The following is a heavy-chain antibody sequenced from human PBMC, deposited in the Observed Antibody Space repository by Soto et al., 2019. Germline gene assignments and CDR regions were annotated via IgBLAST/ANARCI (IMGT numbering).Heavy chain of an antibody. D-gene: IGHD3-10*01. V-gene: IGHV4-30-4*01. Sequence: QVQLQESGPGLVKPSQTLSLTCTVSGGSISSGDYYWSWIRQPPGKGLEWIGYIYYSGSTYSNPSLKSRVTISVDTSKNQFSLKLSSVTAADTAVYYCARVGGFGATTIDSWGQGTLVTVSS. CDR2: IYYSGST. J-gene: IGHJ4*02. CDR3: ARVGGFGATTIDS. CDR1: GGSISSGDYY.